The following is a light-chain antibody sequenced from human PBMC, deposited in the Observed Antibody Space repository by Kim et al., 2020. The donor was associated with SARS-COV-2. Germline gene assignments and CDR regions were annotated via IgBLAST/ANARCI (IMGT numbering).Light chain of an antibody. Sequence: QSVLTPPPSVSGAPGQRVTISCTGSSSNIAAGFDVHWFQQFPGTAPKLLISGNSNRPSGVPDRFSGSKSATSASLAITGLQSEDEADYYCQSYDSSLTGWVFGGGTQLTVL. CDR3: QSYDSSLTGWV. J-gene: IGLJ3*02. CDR1: SSNIAAGFD. V-gene: IGLV1-40*01. CDR2: GNS.